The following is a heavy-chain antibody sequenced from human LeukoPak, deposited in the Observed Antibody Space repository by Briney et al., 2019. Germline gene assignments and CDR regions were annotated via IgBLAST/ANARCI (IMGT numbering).Heavy chain of an antibody. CDR2: INPSGGST. J-gene: IGHJ5*02. Sequence: ASVKVSCKASGYTFTSYYMHWVRQAPGQGLEWMGIINPSGGSTSYAQKFQGRVTMTRDTSTSTVYMELSSLRSEDTAVYYCARDLKDDGPNLAPFDPWGQGTLVTVSS. CDR3: ARDLKDDGPNLAPFDP. CDR1: GYTFTSYY. V-gene: IGHV1-46*01. D-gene: IGHD5-24*01.